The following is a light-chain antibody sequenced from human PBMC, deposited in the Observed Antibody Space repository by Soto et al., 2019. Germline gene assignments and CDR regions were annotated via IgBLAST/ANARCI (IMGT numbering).Light chain of an antibody. CDR3: SSYSSTNSLLV. V-gene: IGLV2-14*01. CDR2: EVR. J-gene: IGLJ2*01. CDR1: SSDVGSYNY. Sequence: QSVLTQPASVSGSPGQSITISCTGTSSDVGSYNYVSWYQQHPGKAPKLMIYEVRNRPSGVSDRFSGSKSGKTASLTIFGLQAEDEADYYCSSYSSTNSLLVFGGGTKLTVL.